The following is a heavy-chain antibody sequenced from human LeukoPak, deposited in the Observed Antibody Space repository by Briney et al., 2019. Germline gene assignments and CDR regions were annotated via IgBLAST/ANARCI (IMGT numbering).Heavy chain of an antibody. CDR1: GFTFSSYV. CDR3: AKKEAMIRGVPYYYDF. CDR2: ISGSGDDT. J-gene: IGHJ4*02. Sequence: GGSLRLSCSASGFTFSSYVMTWVRQAPGQGLEWVSAISGSGDDTYYADSVKGRFIISRDNSKNTLYLQMNSLRAEDTAVYYCAKKEAMIRGVPYYYDFWGQGTLVTVSS. V-gene: IGHV3-23*01. D-gene: IGHD3-10*01.